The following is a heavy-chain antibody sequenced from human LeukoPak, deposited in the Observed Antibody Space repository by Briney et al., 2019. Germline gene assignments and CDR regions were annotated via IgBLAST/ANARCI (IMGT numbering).Heavy chain of an antibody. CDR1: GGSISSGSYY. D-gene: IGHD6-13*01. Sequence: PSETLSLTCTVSGGSISSGSYYWGWIRQPPGKGLEWIGNIYYSGSTYDNPSLKSRVTISVDTSKNQFSLKLSSVTAADTAVYYCARRSAGNHRNLNFDFWGQGTLVTVSS. J-gene: IGHJ4*02. CDR3: ARRSAGNHRNLNFDF. V-gene: IGHV4-39*01. CDR2: IYYSGST.